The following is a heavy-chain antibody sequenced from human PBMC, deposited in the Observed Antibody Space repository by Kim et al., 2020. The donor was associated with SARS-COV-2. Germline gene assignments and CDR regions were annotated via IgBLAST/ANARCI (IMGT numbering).Heavy chain of an antibody. J-gene: IGHJ6*02. CDR3: AKDGCSTSHRLNYYYYGMEV. CDR2: ISGSGGST. V-gene: IGHV3-23*01. CDR1: GFTFSSYA. D-gene: IGHD2-2*01. Sequence: GGSLRLSCAASGFTFSSYAMSWVRQAPGKGLEWVSAISGSGGSTYYADSVKGRFTISRDNSKNTLYLQMNSLRAEDTAVYYCAKDGCSTSHRLNYYYYGMEVRGQGTTVTVSS.